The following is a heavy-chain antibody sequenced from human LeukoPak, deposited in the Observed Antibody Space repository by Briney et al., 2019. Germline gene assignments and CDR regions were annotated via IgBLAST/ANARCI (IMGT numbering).Heavy chain of an antibody. V-gene: IGHV3-11*01. CDR1: GFTFSDYY. Sequence: KPGGSLRLSCAASGFTFSDYYMSWIRQAPGKGLEWVSYISSSGSTIYYADSVKGRFTISRDNAKNSLYLQMNSLRAEDTAVYYCARELWFGELSKYYYGMDVWGQGTTVTVSS. CDR2: ISSSGSTI. D-gene: IGHD3-10*01. J-gene: IGHJ6*02. CDR3: ARELWFGELSKYYYGMDV.